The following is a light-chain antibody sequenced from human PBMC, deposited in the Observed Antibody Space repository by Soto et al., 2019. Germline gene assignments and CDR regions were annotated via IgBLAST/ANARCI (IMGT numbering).Light chain of an antibody. V-gene: IGLV2-14*01. CDR3: ASYRSANTLVV. CDR2: EVT. Sequence: QSVLTQPASVSVSPGQSFTVSCTGTSRDIGNYNYVSWYQHHPGKAPKLMIYEVTSRPSGVSDRFSGSKSGMTASLTISGLQPEDEADYFCASYRSANTLVVFGTGTKVTVL. CDR1: SRDIGNYNY. J-gene: IGLJ1*01.